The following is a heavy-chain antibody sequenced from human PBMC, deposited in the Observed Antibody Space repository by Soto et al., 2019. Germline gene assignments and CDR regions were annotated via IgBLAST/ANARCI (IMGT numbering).Heavy chain of an antibody. CDR2: IYYSGST. V-gene: IGHV4-30-4*01. Sequence: QVQLQESGPGLLKPSQTLSLTCTVSGGSINSGDYYWSWVRQPPGKALEWVGYIYYSGSTIYNPSLESRVTLSIDTSENQFSLKLSSVTAADTAVYYCVRSLSDYGLGWFDPWGQGTLVTVSS. CDR3: VRSLSDYGLGWFDP. CDR1: GGSINSGDYY. D-gene: IGHD4-17*01. J-gene: IGHJ5*02.